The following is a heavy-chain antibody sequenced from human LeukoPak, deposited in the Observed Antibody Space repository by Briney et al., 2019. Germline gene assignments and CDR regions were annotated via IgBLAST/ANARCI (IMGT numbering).Heavy chain of an antibody. CDR2: IRYDGNDK. CDR3: ARDPRGPTGFDSSARDTFDY. V-gene: IGHV3-30*02. D-gene: IGHD3-22*01. CDR1: GFTFSYYG. J-gene: IGHJ4*02. Sequence: GGSLRLSCAASGFTFSYYGMHWVRQAPGKGLEWVAFIRYDGNDKFYAKSVKGRFTISRDTSRNTLYLQMNSLRAEDTAMYYCARDPRGPTGFDSSARDTFDYWGQGTLVTVSS.